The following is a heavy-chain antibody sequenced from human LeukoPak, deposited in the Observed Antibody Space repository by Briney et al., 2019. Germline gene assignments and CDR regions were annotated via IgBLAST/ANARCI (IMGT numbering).Heavy chain of an antibody. J-gene: IGHJ3*02. V-gene: IGHV4-34*01. CDR1: GGSFSGYY. Sequence: SETLSLTCAVYGGSFSGYYWSWIRQPPGKGLEWIGEINHSGSTNYNPSLKSRVTISVDTSKNQFSLKLSSVIAADTAVYYCARGGAMVPHDAFDIWGQGTMVTVSS. CDR3: ARGGAMVPHDAFDI. CDR2: INHSGST. D-gene: IGHD5-18*01.